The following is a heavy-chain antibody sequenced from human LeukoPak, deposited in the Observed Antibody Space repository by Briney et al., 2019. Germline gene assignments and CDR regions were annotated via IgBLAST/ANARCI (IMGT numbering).Heavy chain of an antibody. CDR2: INHSGST. CDR1: GGSFSGYY. V-gene: IGHV4-34*01. D-gene: IGHD3-16*01. CDR3: ARAFGYYHYYYMDV. Sequence: KPSETLSLTCAVYGGSFSGYYWSWIRQPPGKGLEWIGEINHSGSTSYNPSLKSRVTISVDTSKNQFSLKLSSVTAADTAVYYCARAFGYYHYYYMDVWGKGTTVTVSS. J-gene: IGHJ6*03.